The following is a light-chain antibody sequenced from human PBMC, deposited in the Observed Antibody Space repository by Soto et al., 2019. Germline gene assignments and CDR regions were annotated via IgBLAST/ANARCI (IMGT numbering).Light chain of an antibody. J-gene: IGLJ1*01. CDR2: EGS. V-gene: IGLV2-23*03. CDR3: CSYADSNTFT. CDR1: SSDVGSYNL. Sequence: QSVLTQPASVSGSPGQSITISCTGTSSDVGSYNLVSWYQQHPGKAPKLMIYEGSKRPSGVSNRFSGSKSGNTASLTISELQAEDEADYYCCSYADSNTFTFGTGTKLTVL.